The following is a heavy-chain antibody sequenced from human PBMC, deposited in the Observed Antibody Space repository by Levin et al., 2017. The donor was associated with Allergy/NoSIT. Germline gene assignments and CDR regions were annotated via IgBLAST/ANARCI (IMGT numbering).Heavy chain of an antibody. V-gene: IGHV3-66*04. CDR2: IYSGGNT. CDR3: ARHYYGSGGYYFDY. J-gene: IGHJ4*02. Sequence: GGSLRLSCAASGFSVSSNYMSWVRQAPGKGLEWVSVIYSGGNTYYADSVKGRFTISRDNSKNTLYLQMNSLRAEDTAVYYCARHYYGSGGYYFDYWGQGTLVTVSS. CDR1: GFSVSSNY. D-gene: IGHD3-10*01.